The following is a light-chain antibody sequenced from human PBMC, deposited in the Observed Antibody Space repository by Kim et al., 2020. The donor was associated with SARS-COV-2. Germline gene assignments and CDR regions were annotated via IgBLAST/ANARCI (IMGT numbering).Light chain of an antibody. CDR1: QGINSY. CDR2: AAS. CDR3: QRCNSYPQGYT. Sequence: IQLTQSPSFLSTSVGDRVTITCRASQGINSYLAWYQQKSGKAPKLLISAASTLRSGVPSRFSGSGSGTEFTLTISNLQPEDFATYYGQRCNSYPQGYTFGGGGKLVI. J-gene: IGKJ2*01. V-gene: IGKV1-9*01.